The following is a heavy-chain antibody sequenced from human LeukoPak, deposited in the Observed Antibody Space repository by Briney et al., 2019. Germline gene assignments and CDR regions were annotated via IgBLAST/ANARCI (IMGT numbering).Heavy chain of an antibody. CDR2: ISGSGGST. D-gene: IGHD3-22*01. CDR3: AKTYYYDSSGYYSDIFNFDY. J-gene: IGHJ4*02. Sequence: GGSLRLSCAASGFTFSSYAMSWVRQAPGKGLEWDSAISGSGGSTYYADSVKGRFTISRDNSKNTLYLQMNSLRAEDTAVYYCAKTYYYDSSGYYSDIFNFDYWGQGTLVTVSS. V-gene: IGHV3-23*01. CDR1: GFTFSSYA.